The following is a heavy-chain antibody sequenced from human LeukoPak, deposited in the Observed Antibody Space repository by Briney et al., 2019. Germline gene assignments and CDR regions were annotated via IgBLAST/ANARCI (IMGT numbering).Heavy chain of an antibody. CDR3: AREVWGPEY. CDR1: GFTFTKYW. CDR2: IKQDGSDK. V-gene: IGHV3-7*01. Sequence: GGSLRLSCAASGFTFTKYWMTWVRQAPGKGLEWVGNIKQDGSDKNYMDSVKGRFTISRDNTKDSVYLQMSSLRAEDTAVYYCAREVWGPEYWGQGTLVTVSS. J-gene: IGHJ4*02. D-gene: IGHD1-14*01.